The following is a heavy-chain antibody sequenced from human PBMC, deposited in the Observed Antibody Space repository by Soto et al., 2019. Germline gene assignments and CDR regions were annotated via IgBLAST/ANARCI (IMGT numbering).Heavy chain of an antibody. J-gene: IGHJ6*02. CDR3: ARAKGMQEQYYYYGLDI. D-gene: IGHD3-10*01. Sequence: ASVKVSCNASGYTFSTYAMHWVRQAPGQSLEWMGWINGGTGQTRYSQRFQDRVTITRDTPANTANMELTSLTSEDTAVYYCARAKGMQEQYYYYGLDIWGQGTTVTVSS. V-gene: IGHV1-3*01. CDR1: GYTFSTYA. CDR2: INGGTGQT.